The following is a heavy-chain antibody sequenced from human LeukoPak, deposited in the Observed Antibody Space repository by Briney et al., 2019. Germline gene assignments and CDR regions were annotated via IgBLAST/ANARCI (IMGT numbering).Heavy chain of an antibody. Sequence: SETLSLTCAVYGPFETYYWTLVRQPPGQGLEWIGEITYRGNTNYNPSLESRLRISVDRTKPQFYLTLTSVTAADTAVYYCAGYGGDWYPESWGQGTLVTISS. J-gene: IGHJ4*02. D-gene: IGHD6-19*01. V-gene: IGHV4-34*01. CDR1: GPFETYY. CDR3: AGYGGDWYPES. CDR2: ITYRGNT.